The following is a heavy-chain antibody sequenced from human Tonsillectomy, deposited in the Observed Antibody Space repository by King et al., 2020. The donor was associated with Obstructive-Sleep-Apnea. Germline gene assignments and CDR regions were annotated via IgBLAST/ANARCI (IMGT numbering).Heavy chain of an antibody. V-gene: IGHV4-4*02. D-gene: IGHD4-23*01. CDR3: ASARWDF. CDR1: GASITADHW. Sequence: VQLQESGPGLVKPSGTLSLTCAVSGASITADHWWSWVRQSPGKGLEWIGEIYHTGNTNYNPSLKSRVTISVDISKNQFSLKLHSVTAADAAVYYCASARWDFWGQGTLITVSS. CDR2: IYHTGNT. J-gene: IGHJ4*02.